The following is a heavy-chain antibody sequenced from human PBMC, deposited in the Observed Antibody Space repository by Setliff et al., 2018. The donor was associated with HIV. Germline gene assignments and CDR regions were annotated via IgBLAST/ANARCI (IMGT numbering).Heavy chain of an antibody. D-gene: IGHD2-15*01. Sequence: SETLSLTSTVAGGSISPYYWGWIRQPPGKGLEWNAWISDRGTTNYNPSLKSRVTLSVDTSKNQFSLSLTSVTGANTAVYYCARGGASSKYLDPWGQGTLVTVSS. CDR3: ARGGASSKYLDP. J-gene: IGHJ5*02. V-gene: IGHV4-59*01. CDR1: GGSISPYY. CDR2: ISDRGTT.